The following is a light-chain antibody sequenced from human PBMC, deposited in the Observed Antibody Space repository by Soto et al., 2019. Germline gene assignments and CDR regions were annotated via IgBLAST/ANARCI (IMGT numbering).Light chain of an antibody. CDR1: SSDVGTYKY. CDR2: EVS. V-gene: IGLV2-14*01. CDR3: SSYTTTNSLV. Sequence: QSVLTQPASVSGSPGHSITISCSGTSSDVGTYKYVSWYQQHPGKAPKLMIYEVSYRPSGVSNRFSGSKSGNTASLTISGLQAEDEADYYCSSYTTTNSLVFGIGTKVTV. J-gene: IGLJ1*01.